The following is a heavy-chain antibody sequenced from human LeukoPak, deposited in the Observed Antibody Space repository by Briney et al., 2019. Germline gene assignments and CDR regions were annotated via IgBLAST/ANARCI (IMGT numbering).Heavy chain of an antibody. CDR2: ISGPGGST. CDR3: ARDEYSYGYGVVFYWFDP. D-gene: IGHD5-18*01. Sequence: GGSLRLSCAGSGFMFNNYAMNWVRQAPGKGLEWVSGISGPGGSTFYADSVKGRFTISRDNSKNTLYLQMNSLRAEDTAVYYCARDEYSYGYGVVFYWFDPWGQGSLVTVSS. J-gene: IGHJ5*02. V-gene: IGHV3-23*01. CDR1: GFMFNNYA.